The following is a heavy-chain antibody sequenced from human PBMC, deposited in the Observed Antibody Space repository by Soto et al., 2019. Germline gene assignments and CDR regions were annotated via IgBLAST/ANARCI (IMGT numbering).Heavy chain of an antibody. CDR2: ISGSGGST. Sequence: GGSLRLSCAASGFTFSSYAMSWVRQAPGKGLEWVSAISGSGGSTYYADSVKGRFTISRDNSKNTLYLQMNSLRAEDTAVYYCAKKGPGVYCSGGSCSNSYYYMDVWGKGTTVTVSS. D-gene: IGHD2-15*01. J-gene: IGHJ6*03. CDR1: GFTFSSYA. CDR3: AKKGPGVYCSGGSCSNSYYYMDV. V-gene: IGHV3-23*01.